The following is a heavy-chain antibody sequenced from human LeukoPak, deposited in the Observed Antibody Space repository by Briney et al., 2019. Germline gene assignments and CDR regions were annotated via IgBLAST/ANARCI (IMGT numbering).Heavy chain of an antibody. CDR3: ARAPPSYYYYYMDV. CDR2: IYSSGST. V-gene: IGHV4-59*01. Sequence: SETLSLTCTVSGGSINGYYWSWIRQPPGKGLEWIGYIYSSGSTNYNPSLKSRVTISLDTSKNQFSLKLSSVTAADTAVYYCARAPPSYYYYYMDVWGKGTTVTVSS. CDR1: GGSINGYY. J-gene: IGHJ6*03.